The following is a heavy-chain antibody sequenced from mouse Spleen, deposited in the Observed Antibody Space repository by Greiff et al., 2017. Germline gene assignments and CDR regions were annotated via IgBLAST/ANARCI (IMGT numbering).Heavy chain of an antibody. J-gene: IGHJ4*01. CDR2: IYPSDSET. D-gene: IGHD2-1*01. Sequence: QVQLQQPGAELVRPGSSVKLSCKASGYTFTSYWMDWVKQRPGQGLEWIGNIYPSDSETHYNQKFKDKATLTVDKSSSTAYMQLSSLTSEDSAVYYCARKGNYIYAMDYWGQGTSVTVSS. V-gene: IGHV1-61*01. CDR3: ARKGNYIYAMDY. CDR1: GYTFTSYW.